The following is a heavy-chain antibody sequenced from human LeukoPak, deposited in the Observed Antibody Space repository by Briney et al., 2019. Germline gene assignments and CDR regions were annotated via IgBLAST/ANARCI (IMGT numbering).Heavy chain of an antibody. J-gene: IGHJ4*02. CDR2: IIPIFGTA. CDR1: GGTFSSYA. V-gene: IGHV1-69*05. CDR3: ARDGGNARADY. D-gene: IGHD4-23*01. Sequence: SVKVSCKXSGGTFSSYAISWVRQSPGQGLEWMGGIIPIFGTANYAQKFQGRVTITTDESTSTAYMELSSLRSEDTAVYYSARDGGNARADYWGQGTLVTVSS.